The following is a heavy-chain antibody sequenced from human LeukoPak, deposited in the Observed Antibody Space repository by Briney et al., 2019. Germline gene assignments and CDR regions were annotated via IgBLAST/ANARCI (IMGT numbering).Heavy chain of an antibody. D-gene: IGHD3-10*01. CDR3: ARQRGPYYDSAFDY. Sequence: GESLKISCEGSGYSSTSYWIAWVRQMPGKGLEWMGIIYPGDSDTRYSPSLQGQVTISADKSISTAYLQWSSLRASDTAMYYCARQRGPYYDSAFDYWGQGTLVTVSS. CDR1: GYSSTSYW. V-gene: IGHV5-51*01. J-gene: IGHJ4*02. CDR2: IYPGDSDT.